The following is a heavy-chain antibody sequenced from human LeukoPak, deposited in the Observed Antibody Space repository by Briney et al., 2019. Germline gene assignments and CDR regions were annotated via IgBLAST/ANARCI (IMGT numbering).Heavy chain of an antibody. J-gene: IGHJ4*02. CDR1: GFTFSSYA. D-gene: IGHD3-10*01. CDR3: AKDPPVYYGSGESFDY. Sequence: GGSLRLSCAASGFTFSSYAMSWVRQAPGKGLEWVSAISGSGGSTYYADSVKGRFTISRDNSKNTLYLQMNSLRAEDTTVYYCAKDPPVYYGSGESFDYWGQGTLVTVSS. CDR2: ISGSGGST. V-gene: IGHV3-23*01.